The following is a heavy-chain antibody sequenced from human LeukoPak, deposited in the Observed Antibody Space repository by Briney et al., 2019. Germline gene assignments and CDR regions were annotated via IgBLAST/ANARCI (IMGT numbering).Heavy chain of an antibody. J-gene: IGHJ4*02. D-gene: IGHD3-10*01. CDR3: AKDRRAGSYDY. Sequence: GGSLRLSCAASGFTFSSYAMHWVRQAPGKGLEWVAVISYDGSNKYYADSVKGRFTISRDNSKNTLYLQMNSLRAEDTAVYYCAKDRRAGSYDYWGQGTLVTVSS. V-gene: IGHV3-30*04. CDR1: GFTFSSYA. CDR2: ISYDGSNK.